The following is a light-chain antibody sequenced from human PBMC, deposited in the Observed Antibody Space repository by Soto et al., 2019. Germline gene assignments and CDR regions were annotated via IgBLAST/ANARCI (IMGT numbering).Light chain of an antibody. V-gene: IGKV3-20*01. Sequence: EIVLTQSLATLALSVRERATLSCRSSQTVRNNYLAWYQQKPGQAPRLLIYDASSRATGIPDRFSGGGSGTDFTLTISRLEPEDFAVYYCQQFSSYPLTFGGGTKVDI. CDR3: QQFSSYPLT. J-gene: IGKJ4*01. CDR2: DAS. CDR1: QTVRNNY.